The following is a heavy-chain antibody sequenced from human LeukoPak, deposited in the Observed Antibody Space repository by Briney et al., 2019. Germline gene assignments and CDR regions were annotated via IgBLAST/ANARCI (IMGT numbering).Heavy chain of an antibody. CDR3: AKEGDTALLTGYFDL. D-gene: IGHD5-18*01. Sequence: GASVRVSCKASGGTFGSYVISWVRQAPGQGLEWMGGIIPIFGTAHYAQKFQGRLTITADESTSTVYMEMSSLRSEDTAMYYCAKEGDTALLTGYFDLWGRGTLVTVSS. V-gene: IGHV1-69*13. J-gene: IGHJ2*01. CDR1: GGTFGSYV. CDR2: IIPIFGTA.